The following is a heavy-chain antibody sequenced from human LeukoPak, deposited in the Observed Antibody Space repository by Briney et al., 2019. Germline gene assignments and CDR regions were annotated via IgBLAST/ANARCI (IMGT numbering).Heavy chain of an antibody. V-gene: IGHV1-3*01. J-gene: IGHJ4*02. CDR1: GYTFPSYA. CDR2: INPGSGNT. Sequence: ASVKVSCKASGYTFPSYALHWARQAPGQGFEWMGLINPGSGNTKYSQTFQARVTLTRDTSATTAYMELSSLRSEDTAVYYCARLIVGSSGGEDYWGQGTLVTVSS. CDR3: ARLIVGSSGGEDY. D-gene: IGHD1-26*01.